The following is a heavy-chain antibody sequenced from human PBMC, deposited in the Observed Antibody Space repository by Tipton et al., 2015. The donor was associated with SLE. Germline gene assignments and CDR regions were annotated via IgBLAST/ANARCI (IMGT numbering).Heavy chain of an antibody. CDR1: GFSFSPYN. CDR2: ISSGGSSI. D-gene: IGHD3-22*01. CDR3: AKWNYYDTTGAFDI. Sequence: SLRLSCEASGFSFSPYNMNWVRQAPGKGLEWVSYISSGGSSIYYADSVKGRFTISRDNAKNTLFLQMDSLRADDTAVYYCAKWNYYDTTGAFDIWGQGTMVSVSS. J-gene: IGHJ3*02. V-gene: IGHV3-48*01.